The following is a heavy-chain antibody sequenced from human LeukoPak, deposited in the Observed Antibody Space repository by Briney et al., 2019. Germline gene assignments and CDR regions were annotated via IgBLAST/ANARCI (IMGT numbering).Heavy chain of an antibody. J-gene: IGHJ1*01. Sequence: PSETLSLTCTVSGGSISSYYWSWIRQPAGKGLEWIGRIYTSGSTNYNPSLKSRVTISVDTSKNQFSLKLSSVTAADTAVYYCAAREVTRTFQHWGQGTLVTVSS. CDR1: GGSISSYY. V-gene: IGHV4-4*07. CDR2: IYTSGST. CDR3: AAREVTRTFQH. D-gene: IGHD2-21*02.